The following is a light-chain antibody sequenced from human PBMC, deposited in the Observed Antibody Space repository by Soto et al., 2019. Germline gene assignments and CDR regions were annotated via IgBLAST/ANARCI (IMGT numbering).Light chain of an antibody. J-gene: IGKJ1*01. CDR1: QSVRTR. Sequence: IHRTHSPSSLSATVLYRFTIICRASQSVRTRLAWYQQKPGKAPKVLICDASSWAGGVPSRCTGSGSGTEFSLTISGLQPDDFGSYYCQHMRTFGQGTKVDIK. CDR2: DAS. CDR3: QHMRT. V-gene: IGKV1-5*02.